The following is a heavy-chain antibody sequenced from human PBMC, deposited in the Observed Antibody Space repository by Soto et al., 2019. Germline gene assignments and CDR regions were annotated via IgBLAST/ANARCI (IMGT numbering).Heavy chain of an antibody. V-gene: IGHV3-7*03. CDR2: IRPDGSDK. CDR3: ARDQDSSSSNPFRFDY. D-gene: IGHD6-6*01. J-gene: IGHJ4*02. Sequence: GGSLRLSCAASGFTFSNYWMTWVRQAPGKGLEWVANIRPDGSDKYYLDSVKGRFTISRDNAKNSLFLQMNSLRAEDTAVYYCARDQDSSSSNPFRFDYWGPGTLVTVSS. CDR1: GFTFSNYW.